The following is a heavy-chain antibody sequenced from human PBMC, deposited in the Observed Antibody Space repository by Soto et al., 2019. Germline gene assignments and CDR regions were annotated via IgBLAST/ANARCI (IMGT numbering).Heavy chain of an antibody. J-gene: IGHJ3*02. V-gene: IGHV6-1*01. Sequence: SQTLSLTCAISGDSVSSNSAAWNWIRQSPSRGLEWLGRTYYRSKWYNDYAVSVKSRITINPDTSKNQFSLQLNSVTPEYTSVYYCARDRGDCSGYPSPLDTFDIWGQATMDTISS. CDR2: TYYRSKWYN. CDR1: GDSVSSNSAA. D-gene: IGHD3-22*01. CDR3: ARDRGDCSGYPSPLDTFDI.